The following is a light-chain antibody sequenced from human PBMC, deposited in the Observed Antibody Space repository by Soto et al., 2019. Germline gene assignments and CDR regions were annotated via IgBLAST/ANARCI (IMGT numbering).Light chain of an antibody. CDR3: QQSYNAWT. CDR1: QSISSY. Sequence: DIQMTQSPSSLSASVGDRVTITCRASQSISSYLNWYQQKPGKVPKLLIYAASSLQSEVPSRFSGSGSGTDFTLTISSLQPEDFATYYCQQSYNAWTFGQGTKVEI. V-gene: IGKV1-39*01. CDR2: AAS. J-gene: IGKJ1*01.